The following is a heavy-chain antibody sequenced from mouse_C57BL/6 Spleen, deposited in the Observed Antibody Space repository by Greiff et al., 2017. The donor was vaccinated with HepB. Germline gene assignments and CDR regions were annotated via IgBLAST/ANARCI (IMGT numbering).Heavy chain of an antibody. CDR2: IDPENGDT. CDR1: GFNIKDDY. Sequence: VQLQQSGAELVRPGASVKLSCTASGFNIKDDYMHWVKQRPEQGLEWIGWIDPENGDTEYASKFQGKATITADTSSNTAYLQLSSLTSEDTAVYYCTLQYYGSSYAMDYWGQGTSVTVSS. CDR3: TLQYYGSSYAMDY. J-gene: IGHJ4*01. V-gene: IGHV14-4*01. D-gene: IGHD1-1*01.